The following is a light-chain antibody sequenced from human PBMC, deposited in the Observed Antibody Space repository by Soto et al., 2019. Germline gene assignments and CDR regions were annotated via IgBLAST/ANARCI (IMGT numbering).Light chain of an antibody. CDR3: QQYNVWPPWT. CDR1: QNVRRN. CDR2: GAI. J-gene: IGKJ1*01. V-gene: IGKV3-15*01. Sequence: EIVMTQSPATLSVSPEERVTLSCRASQNVRRNLAWYQQKPGQAPSLLIFGAINRATGIPARFSGSGSGTEFTLTISSLQSEDSAIYYCQQYNVWPPWTFGQGTKV.